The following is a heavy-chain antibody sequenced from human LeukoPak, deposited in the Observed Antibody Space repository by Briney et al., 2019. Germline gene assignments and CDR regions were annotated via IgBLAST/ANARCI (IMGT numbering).Heavy chain of an antibody. J-gene: IGHJ6*03. CDR1: GFTFSSYA. CDR2: INSDGSST. D-gene: IGHD2-21*02. CDR3: AADRYFGYYYYYMDV. V-gene: IGHV3-74*01. Sequence: QSGGSLRLSCAASGFTFSSYAMSWVRQAPGKGLVWVSRINSDGSSTSYADSVKGRFTISRDNAKNTLYLQMNSLRAEDTAVYYCAADRYFGYYYYYMDVWGKGTTVTVSS.